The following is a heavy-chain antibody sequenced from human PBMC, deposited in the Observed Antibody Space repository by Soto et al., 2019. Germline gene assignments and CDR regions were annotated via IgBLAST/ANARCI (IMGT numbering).Heavy chain of an antibody. V-gene: IGHV3-11*05. CDR2: VSTSSSYT. J-gene: IGHJ4*02. CDR1: GFTFSDHY. CDR3: ARLRRTGYFDY. Sequence: QVQLVESGGGLVKPGGSLRLSCVASGFTFSDHYMTWIRQAPGKGLEWLSYVSTSSSYTNYADSVKGRFTISRDNAMNSLYLQMNSLRAEDTAVYYCARLRRTGYFDYCGQGTLVTVSS.